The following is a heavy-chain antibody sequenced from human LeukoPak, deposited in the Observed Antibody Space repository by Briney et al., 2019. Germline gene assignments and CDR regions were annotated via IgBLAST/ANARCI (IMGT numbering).Heavy chain of an antibody. Sequence: ASVKVSCTASGYTFTGYYMHWVRQAPGQGLEWMGWINPNSGSTNYAQKFQGRVTMTRDTSISTAYMELSRLRSDETAVYYCALIAAAGIVFDYWGQGTLVTVSS. V-gene: IGHV1-2*02. CDR3: ALIAAAGIVFDY. D-gene: IGHD6-13*01. CDR1: GYTFTGYY. CDR2: INPNSGST. J-gene: IGHJ4*02.